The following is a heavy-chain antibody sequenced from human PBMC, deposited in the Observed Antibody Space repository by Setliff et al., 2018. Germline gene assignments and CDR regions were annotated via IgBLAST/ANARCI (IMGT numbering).Heavy chain of an antibody. CDR3: ASCLAARRGGWFDP. CDR2: IYYSGST. D-gene: IGHD6-6*01. V-gene: IGHV4-39*01. J-gene: IGHJ5*02. CDR1: GGSISSSSYY. Sequence: PSETLSLTCTVSGGSISSSSYYWGWIRQPPGKGLEWIGSIYYSGSTYYNPSLKSRVTISVDTSKNQFSLKLSSVTAADTAVYYCASCLAARRGGWFDPWGQGTLVTVLL.